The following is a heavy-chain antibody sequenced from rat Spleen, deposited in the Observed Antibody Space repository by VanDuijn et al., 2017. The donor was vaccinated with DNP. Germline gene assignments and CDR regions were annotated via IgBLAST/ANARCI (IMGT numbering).Heavy chain of an antibody. J-gene: IGHJ4*01. CDR3: AREGDYYDGYGDALDA. D-gene: IGHD1-12*03. Sequence: EVQLVESGGGLVQPGRSLKLSCAASGFTFSDYDMAWVRQAPKKGLEWVATISYDGSSTYYRDSVKGRFTISRNNAKSTLYREMNSLRSEDTATYYCAREGDYYDGYGDALDAWGQGTSVTVSS. CDR2: ISYDGSST. CDR1: GFTFSDYD. V-gene: IGHV5-7*01.